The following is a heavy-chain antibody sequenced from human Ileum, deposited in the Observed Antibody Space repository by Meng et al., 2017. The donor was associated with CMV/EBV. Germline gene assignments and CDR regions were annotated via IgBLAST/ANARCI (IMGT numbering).Heavy chain of an antibody. J-gene: IGHJ5*02. CDR2: INPSGGST. D-gene: IGHD3-3*01. CDR3: ARRYYDFWSGIPEANWFDP. CDR1: GYTFTSHG. Sequence: ASVKVSCKASGYTFTSHGISWVRQAPGQGLEWMGIINPSGGSTSYAQKFQGRVTMTRDTSTSTVYMELSSLRSEDTAVYYCARRYYDFWSGIPEANWFDPWGQGTLVTVSS. V-gene: IGHV1-46*01.